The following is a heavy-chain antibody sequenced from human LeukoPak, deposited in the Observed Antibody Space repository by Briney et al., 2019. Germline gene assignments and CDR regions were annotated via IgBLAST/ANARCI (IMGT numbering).Heavy chain of an antibody. V-gene: IGHV1-69*05. D-gene: IGHD4-11*01. J-gene: IGHJ6*03. CDR2: IIPIFGTA. CDR3: ARMTTVRGYYYYYMDV. CDR1: GGTFISYA. Sequence: VASVKVSCKASGGTFISYAISWVRQAPGQGLEWMGRIIPIFGTANYAQKFQGRVTITTDESTSTAYMELSSLRSEDTAVYYCARMTTVRGYYYYYMDVWGKGTTVTVSS.